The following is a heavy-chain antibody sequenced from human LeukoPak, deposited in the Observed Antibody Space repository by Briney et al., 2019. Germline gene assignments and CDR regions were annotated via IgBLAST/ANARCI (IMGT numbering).Heavy chain of an antibody. D-gene: IGHD6-19*01. V-gene: IGHV3-48*03. J-gene: IGHJ4*02. CDR2: ISSSGNTI. CDR3: ATEGAVAVY. Sequence: GGSLRLSCAASGFTFSSYEINWVRQAPGKGLKRVSYISSSGNTIYYADSVKGRFTISRHNAKNSLYLQMNSLRAEDTAVYYCATEGAVAVYWGQGTLVTVSS. CDR1: GFTFSSYE.